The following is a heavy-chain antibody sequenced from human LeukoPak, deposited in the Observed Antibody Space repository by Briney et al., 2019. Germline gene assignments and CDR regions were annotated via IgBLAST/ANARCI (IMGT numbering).Heavy chain of an antibody. Sequence: GGSLRLSCAAYAFTFSSYEVNWVRQPPGRGLEWVSYIRSCGSNISYGDSVKGRFTIYRDNAKNSLYLQMNSLRAEDTTVYYCARDFVDYDILTGYYNGFDYWGQGTLVTVSS. CDR3: ARDFVDYDILTGYYNGFDY. D-gene: IGHD3-9*01. V-gene: IGHV3-48*03. J-gene: IGHJ4*02. CDR2: IRSCGSNI. CDR1: AFTFSSYE.